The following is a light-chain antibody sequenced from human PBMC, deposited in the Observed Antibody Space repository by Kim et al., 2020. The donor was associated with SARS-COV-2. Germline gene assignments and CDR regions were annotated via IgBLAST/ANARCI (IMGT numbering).Light chain of an antibody. CDR3: SSFTTRSTLV. CDR1: SSNIGSYNY. CDR2: DVN. Sequence: QSITISCTGTSSNIGSYNYVSWHQQHPGKAPNLMIYDVNKRPSGISSRFSGSKSGSAASLTISGLQAEDEADYYCSSFTTRSTLVFGGGTKVTVL. V-gene: IGLV2-14*03. J-gene: IGLJ3*02.